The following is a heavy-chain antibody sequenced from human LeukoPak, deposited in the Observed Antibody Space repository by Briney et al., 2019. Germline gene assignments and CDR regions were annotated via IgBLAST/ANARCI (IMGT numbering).Heavy chain of an antibody. D-gene: IGHD3-22*01. CDR2: IYSGGST. Sequence: GGSLRLSCAASGFTVSSNYMSWVRQAPGKGLEWVSVIYSGGSTYYADSVKGRFTISRDNSKNTLYLQMNSLRAEDTAVYYCASRESSVIGYGMDVWGQGTTVTVSS. J-gene: IGHJ6*02. CDR3: ASRESSVIGYGMDV. CDR1: GFTVSSNY. V-gene: IGHV3-66*01.